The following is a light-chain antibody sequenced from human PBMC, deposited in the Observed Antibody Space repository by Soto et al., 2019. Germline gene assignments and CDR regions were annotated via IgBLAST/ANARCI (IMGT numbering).Light chain of an antibody. J-gene: IGKJ2*01. Sequence: DIQMTQSPSSLSASVGDRVTITCRASQGISNYVAWYQQKPGKVPALLIYEASTLQSGVPSRFSGRASGTDFTLTISSLQPEDVATYFCQNYNSAPYAFGQGTKLEIK. CDR2: EAS. V-gene: IGKV1-27*01. CDR3: QNYNSAPYA. CDR1: QGISNY.